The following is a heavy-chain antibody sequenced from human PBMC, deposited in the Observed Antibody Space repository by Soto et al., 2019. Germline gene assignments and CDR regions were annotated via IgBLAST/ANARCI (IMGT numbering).Heavy chain of an antibody. V-gene: IGHV3-53*01. Sequence: PGGSLRLSCAASGFTISGKKYVAWVRQAPGKGLEWVSALYDLDGSFYAASVKGRFTTSSDSSKTTVYLQMNDLRPDDTAVYYCATWHEREHAYDVWGQGTTVTV. CDR1: GFTISGKKY. CDR3: ATWHEREHAYDV. J-gene: IGHJ3*01. D-gene: IGHD1-1*01. CDR2: LYDLDGS.